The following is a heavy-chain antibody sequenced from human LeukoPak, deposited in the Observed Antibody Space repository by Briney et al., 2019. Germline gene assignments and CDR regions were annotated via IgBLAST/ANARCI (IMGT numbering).Heavy chain of an antibody. J-gene: IGHJ4*02. V-gene: IGHV3-48*03. Sequence: GGSLRLSCEASGFIFSSYEMNWVRQAPGKGLKWVSSISNTGNNIYYADSVKGRFTISRDNAKNSLYLQMNSLRPEDAASYYCTRSTGWYNYFDYWAREPWSPSPQ. D-gene: IGHD6-19*01. CDR2: ISNTGNNI. CDR3: TRSTGWYNYFDY. CDR1: GFIFSSYE.